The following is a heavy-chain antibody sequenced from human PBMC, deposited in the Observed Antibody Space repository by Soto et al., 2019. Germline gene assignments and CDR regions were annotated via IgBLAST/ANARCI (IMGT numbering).Heavy chain of an antibody. CDR1: GFTVSSNY. V-gene: IGHV3-66*01. J-gene: IGHJ4*02. CDR2: IYSGGST. CDR3: VKGEYYYDSSGYYPFDY. Sequence: GVSLRLSCAASGFTVSSNYMSWVRQAPGKGLEWVSVIYSGGSTYYADSVKGRFTISRDNSKNTVYLQMSSLTAEDTAVYYCVKGEYYYDSSGYYPFDYWGQGT. D-gene: IGHD3-22*01.